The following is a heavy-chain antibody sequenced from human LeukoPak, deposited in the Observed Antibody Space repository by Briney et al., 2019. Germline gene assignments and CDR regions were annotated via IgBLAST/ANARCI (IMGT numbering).Heavy chain of an antibody. CDR1: GFTFNSYW. Sequence: GGSLRLSCKVSGFTFNSYWMHWVRQAPGKGLVWVARMNNDGRVITYADSVKGRFTISRDNAKNTLYLQMNSLRAEDTAVYYCAREFEATGFWALDYWGQGTLVTVSP. V-gene: IGHV3-74*01. J-gene: IGHJ4*02. D-gene: IGHD3-16*01. CDR3: AREFEATGFWALDY. CDR2: MNNDGRVI.